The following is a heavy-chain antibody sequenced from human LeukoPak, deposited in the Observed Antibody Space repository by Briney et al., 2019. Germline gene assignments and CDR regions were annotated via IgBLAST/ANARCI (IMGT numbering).Heavy chain of an antibody. CDR1: GDSISRGRYY. V-gene: IGHV4-61*02. CDR2: IYASGKT. Sequence: SETLSLTCTVSGDSISRGRYYWSWVRQPAGKELEWIGRIYASGKTDYNPYTPSLKSRVAMSLDTSKNQVSLYLTSVTAADTAMYYCARVASSSSSSSGGFDPWGQGTLVTVSS. D-gene: IGHD6-6*01. CDR3: ARVASSSSSSSGGFDP. J-gene: IGHJ5*02.